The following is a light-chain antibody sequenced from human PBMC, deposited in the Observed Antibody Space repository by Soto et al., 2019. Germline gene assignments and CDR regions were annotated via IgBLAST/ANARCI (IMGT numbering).Light chain of an antibody. Sequence: AIRMTQSPSSLSASTGDRVSITCRASQGISSYLAWYQQKPGKAPKLLIYAASTLQSGVPSRFSGSGSGTDFTLTISCLQSEDFATYYFQQYYSYPPMYTFGQGTKLEIK. V-gene: IGKV1-8*01. CDR3: QQYYSYPPMYT. CDR2: AAS. J-gene: IGKJ2*01. CDR1: QGISSY.